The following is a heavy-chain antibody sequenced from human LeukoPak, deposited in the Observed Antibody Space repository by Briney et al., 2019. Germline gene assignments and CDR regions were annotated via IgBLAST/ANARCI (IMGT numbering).Heavy chain of an antibody. CDR2: FDPEDGET. D-gene: IGHD2-2*01. Sequence: GASVKVSCKVSGYTLTELSMHWVRQAPGKGLEWMGGFDPEDGETIYAQKFQGRVTITADESTSTAYMELSSLRSEDTAVYYCARVGCGTSCYPYVYYFDYWGQGTLVTVSS. CDR3: ARVGCGTSCYPYVYYFDY. CDR1: GYTLTELS. V-gene: IGHV1-24*01. J-gene: IGHJ4*02.